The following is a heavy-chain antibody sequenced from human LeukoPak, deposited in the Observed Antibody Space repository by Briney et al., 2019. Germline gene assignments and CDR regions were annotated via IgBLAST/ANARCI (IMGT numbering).Heavy chain of an antibody. V-gene: IGHV3-66*01. Sequence: GGSLRLSCVASGFTVSSNYMSWVRQAPGKGLEWVSVIYSGGSTYYADSVKGRFTISRDNSKNTLYLQMNSLRAEDTAVYYCARDRVLRSNDAFDIWGQGTMVTVSS. CDR3: ARDRVLRSNDAFDI. D-gene: IGHD5-12*01. CDR2: IYSGGST. J-gene: IGHJ3*02. CDR1: GFTVSSNY.